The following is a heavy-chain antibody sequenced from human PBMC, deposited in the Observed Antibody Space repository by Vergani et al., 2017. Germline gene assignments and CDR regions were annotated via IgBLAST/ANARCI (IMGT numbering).Heavy chain of an antibody. J-gene: IGHJ4*02. CDR1: GYSFTSYW. V-gene: IGHV5-10-1*01. CDR2: NDPSDCYT. Sequence: EVQLVQSGAEVKKPGESLRISCKGSGYSFTSYWISWVRQITGKGLGWMGRNDPSDCYTNYSLSFQRRVTISADKSISTAYLQWSSLRASDTAMYYCARVPSSKDCSYYSSGGYYFDYWGQGTLVTVSS. CDR3: ARVPSSKDCSYYSSGGYYFDY. D-gene: IGHD6-19*01.